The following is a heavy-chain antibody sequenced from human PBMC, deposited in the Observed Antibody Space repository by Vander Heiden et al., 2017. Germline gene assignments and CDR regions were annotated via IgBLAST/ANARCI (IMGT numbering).Heavy chain of an antibody. J-gene: IGHJ6*02. D-gene: IGHD2-2*02. Sequence: QVQLVPSGAEVKKPGASVKVPCRASGYTFTLYDINWVRQATGQGLEWMGRVKPISGGTDYAQQFKGRVTMTRNTSINTVYMELSSLRSEDTAVYFCAKDLHCSSPSCSTLENDYGMDIWGQGTTVTVSS. CDR3: AKDLHCSSPSCSTLENDYGMDI. CDR2: VKPISGGT. CDR1: GYTFTLYD. V-gene: IGHV1-8*01.